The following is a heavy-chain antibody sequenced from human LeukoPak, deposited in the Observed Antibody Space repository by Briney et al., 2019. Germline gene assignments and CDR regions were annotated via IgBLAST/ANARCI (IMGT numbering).Heavy chain of an antibody. D-gene: IGHD3-16*02. CDR1: GYTFTSYG. CDR3: ARLHLGELSSGFDY. Sequence: ASVKVSCKASGYTFTSYGISWVRQAPGQGLEWMGWISAYNGNTNYAQKLQGRLTMTTDTSTTTAYIDLRSLRSDDTAVYYCARLHLGELSSGFDYWGQGTLVTVSS. CDR2: ISAYNGNT. V-gene: IGHV1-18*01. J-gene: IGHJ4*02.